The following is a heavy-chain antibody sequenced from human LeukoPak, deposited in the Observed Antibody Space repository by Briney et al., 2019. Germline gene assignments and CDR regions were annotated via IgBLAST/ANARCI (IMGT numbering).Heavy chain of an antibody. CDR1: GFTFSSYW. Sequence: PGGSLRLSCAASGFTFSSYWVHWVRQAPGKGLVWVSRINSDGSSTSYADSVKGRFTISRDNAKNTLYLQMDSLRAEDTAMYYCARGTGSYYSLGYWGQGTLVTVSS. CDR3: ARGTGSYYSLGY. J-gene: IGHJ4*02. D-gene: IGHD1-26*01. CDR2: INSDGSST. V-gene: IGHV3-74*01.